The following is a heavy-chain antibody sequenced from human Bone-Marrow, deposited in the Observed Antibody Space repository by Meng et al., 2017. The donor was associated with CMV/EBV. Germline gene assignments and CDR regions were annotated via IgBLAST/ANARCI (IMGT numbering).Heavy chain of an antibody. CDR2: IKQDGSEK. CDR3: AREIAAAGIQFRAYYYYYGMDV. V-gene: IGHV3-7*01. D-gene: IGHD6-13*01. CDR1: GFTFSSYG. Sequence: GESLKISCAASGFTFSSYGMSWVRQAPGKGLEWVANIKQDGSEKYYVDSVKGRFTISRDNAKNSLYLQMNSLRAEDTAVYYCAREIAAAGIQFRAYYYYYGMDVWGQGTTVTFSS. J-gene: IGHJ6*01.